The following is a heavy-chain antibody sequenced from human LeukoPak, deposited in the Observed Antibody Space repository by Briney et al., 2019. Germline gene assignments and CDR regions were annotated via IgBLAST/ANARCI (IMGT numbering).Heavy chain of an antibody. CDR1: GYTFTIYD. CDR2: MNPNSGNT. CDR3: AGSPVQYSSSWYPYGMDV. D-gene: IGHD6-13*01. V-gene: IGHV1-8*01. Sequence: GASVKVSFKASGYTFTIYDINWVRQATGQGLEWMGWMNPNSGNTGYAQKFQGRVTITRNTSISTAYMELSSLRSEDTAVYYCAGSPVQYSSSWYPYGMDVWGQGTTVTVSS. J-gene: IGHJ6*02.